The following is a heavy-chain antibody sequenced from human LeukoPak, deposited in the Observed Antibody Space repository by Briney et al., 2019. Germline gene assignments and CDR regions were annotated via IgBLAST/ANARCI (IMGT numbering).Heavy chain of an antibody. J-gene: IGHJ4*02. CDR3: AKQVVAAYYFDY. D-gene: IGHD2-15*01. V-gene: IGHV3-23*01. Sequence: PGGSLRLSCAASGFIFGDYWMRWVRQAPGKGLEWVSAIGSGGSTYYADSVKGRFTISRDNSKNTLYLQMNSLRAEDTAVYYCAKQVVAAYYFDYWGQGTLVTVSS. CDR2: IGSGGST. CDR1: GFIFGDYW.